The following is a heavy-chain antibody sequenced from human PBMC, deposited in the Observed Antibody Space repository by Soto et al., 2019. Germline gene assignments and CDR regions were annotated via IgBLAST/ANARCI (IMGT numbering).Heavy chain of an antibody. V-gene: IGHV3-23*01. J-gene: IGHJ4*02. CDR3: TGGGSGWPI. CDR2: INGDGTST. Sequence: GGSLRLSCAASGFTFSNYAMSWVRQAPGKGLVRVSTINGDGTSTYYADSVKGRFTMSRDNAKNTLYLQMSSLRAEDTAVYYCTGGGSGWPIWGQGTLVTVSS. D-gene: IGHD6-19*01. CDR1: GFTFSNYA.